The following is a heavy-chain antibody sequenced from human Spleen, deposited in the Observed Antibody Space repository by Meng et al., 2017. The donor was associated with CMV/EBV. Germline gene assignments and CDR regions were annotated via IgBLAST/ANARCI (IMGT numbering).Heavy chain of an antibody. D-gene: IGHD3-16*02. CDR2: ISSSSSTI. Sequence: GGSLRLSCAASGFTFSSYSMNWVRQAPGKGLEWVSYISSSSSTIYYADSVKGRFTISRDNAKNSLYLQMNSLRAEDTAVYYCARDMITFGGVIVIPGYYGMDVWGQGTTVTVSS. CDR1: GFTFSSYS. V-gene: IGHV3-48*04. J-gene: IGHJ6*02. CDR3: ARDMITFGGVIVIPGYYGMDV.